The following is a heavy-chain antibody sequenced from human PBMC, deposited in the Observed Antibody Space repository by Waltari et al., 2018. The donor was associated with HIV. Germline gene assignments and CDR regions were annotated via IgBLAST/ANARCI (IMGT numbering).Heavy chain of an antibody. CDR2: ISSSGTST. CDR1: GCMLRDSY. Sequence: QGQLVESGGGLVKPGGSLRLSCAASGCMLRDSYMIWIRQAPEKGLEWVSHISSSGTSTYYIDSVKGRFSISRDNAKNSLFLQMNSLRAEDTAVYYCATQPDFWSGRHGYYQYGLDLWGQGTTVIVSS. D-gene: IGHD3-3*01. J-gene: IGHJ6*02. CDR3: ATQPDFWSGRHGYYQYGLDL. V-gene: IGHV3-11*01.